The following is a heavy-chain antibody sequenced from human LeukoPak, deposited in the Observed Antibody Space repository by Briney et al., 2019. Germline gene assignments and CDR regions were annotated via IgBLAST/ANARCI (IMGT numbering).Heavy chain of an antibody. CDR2: ISGSGGST. Sequence: GGSXRLXXXXXXXTFSSYAMSWVRQAPGKGLEWVSAISGSGGSTYYADSVKGRFTISRDNSKNTLYLQMNSLRAEDTAVYYCAKDLGYCSGGSCYAESNPFDYWGQGTLVTVSS. V-gene: IGHV3-23*01. J-gene: IGHJ4*02. CDR3: AKDLGYCSGGSCYAESNPFDY. CDR1: XXTFSSYA. D-gene: IGHD2-15*01.